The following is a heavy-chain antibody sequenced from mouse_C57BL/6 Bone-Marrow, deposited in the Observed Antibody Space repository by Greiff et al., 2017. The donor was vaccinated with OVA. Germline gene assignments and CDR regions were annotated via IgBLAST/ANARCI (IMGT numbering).Heavy chain of an antibody. CDR2: IYPRSGNT. CDR1: GYTFTSYG. V-gene: IGHV1-81*01. Sequence: VKVVESGAELARPGASVKLSCKASGYTFTSYGISWVKQRTGQGLEWIGEIYPRSGNTYYNEKFKGKATLTADKSSSTAYMELRSLTSEDSAVYFGAKGSYWYFDVWGTGTTVTVSS. J-gene: IGHJ1*03. CDR3: AKGSYWYFDV.